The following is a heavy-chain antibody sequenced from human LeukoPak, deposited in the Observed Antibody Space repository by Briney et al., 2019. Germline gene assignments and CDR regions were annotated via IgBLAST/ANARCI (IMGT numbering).Heavy chain of an antibody. Sequence: SETLSLTCAVYGGSFSGYYWSWIRQPPGKGLEWIGEINHSGSTSYNPSLKSRVTISVDTSKNQFSLKLSSVTAADTAVYYCARGRIAARPRFDYWGQGTLVTVSS. CDR2: INHSGST. V-gene: IGHV4-34*01. CDR3: ARGRIAARPRFDY. D-gene: IGHD6-6*01. CDR1: GGSFSGYY. J-gene: IGHJ4*02.